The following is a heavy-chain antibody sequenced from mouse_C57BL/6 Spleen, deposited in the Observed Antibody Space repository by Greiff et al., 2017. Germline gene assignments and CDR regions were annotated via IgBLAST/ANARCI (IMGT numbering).Heavy chain of an antibody. CDR1: GYTFTSYW. CDR2: INPSNGGT. Sequence: QVQLQQPGTELVKPGASVKLSCKASGYTFTSYWMHWVKQRPGQGLEWIGNINPSNGGTNYNEKFKSKATLTVDKSSSTAYMQLSSLTSEDSAVYYGARSRYGNSWFAYWGQGTLVTVSA. D-gene: IGHD2-1*01. CDR3: ARSRYGNSWFAY. V-gene: IGHV1-53*01. J-gene: IGHJ3*01.